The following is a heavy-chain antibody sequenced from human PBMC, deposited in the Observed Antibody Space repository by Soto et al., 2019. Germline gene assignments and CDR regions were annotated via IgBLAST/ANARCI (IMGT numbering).Heavy chain of an antibody. J-gene: IGHJ4*02. Sequence: GGSLRLSCAASGFTFSSYGMHWVRQAPGKGLEWVAVISYDGSNKYYADSVKGRFTISRDNSKNTLYLQMNSLRAEDTAVYYCARGKAAAAGSWFDYWGQGTLVTVSS. CDR2: ISYDGSNK. D-gene: IGHD6-13*01. CDR3: ARGKAAAAGSWFDY. CDR1: GFTFSSYG. V-gene: IGHV3-30*03.